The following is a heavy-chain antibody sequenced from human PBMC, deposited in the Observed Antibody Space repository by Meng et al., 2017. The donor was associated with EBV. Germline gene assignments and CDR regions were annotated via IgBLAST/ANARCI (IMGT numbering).Heavy chain of an antibody. Sequence: QLPLQESGPGRVKPSGTLSLTCTVSGGSISSSSYYWGWIRQPPGKGLEWIGSIYYSGSTYYNPSLKSRVTISVDTSKNQFSLKLSSVTAADTAVYYCARVVATIFTNWFDPWGQGTLVTVSS. CDR3: ARVVATIFTNWFDP. V-gene: IGHV4-39*07. CDR1: GGSISSSSYY. CDR2: IYYSGST. D-gene: IGHD5-12*01. J-gene: IGHJ5*02.